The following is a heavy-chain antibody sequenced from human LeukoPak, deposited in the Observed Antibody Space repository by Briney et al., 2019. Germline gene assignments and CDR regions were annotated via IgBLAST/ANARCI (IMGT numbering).Heavy chain of an antibody. J-gene: IGHJ4*02. D-gene: IGHD2-15*01. CDR3: ARDGDCSGGSCPLDY. V-gene: IGHV1-69*06. Sequence: GASVEVSCKASGGTFSSYAISWVRQAPGQGLEWMGGIIPIFGTANYAQKFQGRVTITADKSTSTAYMELSSLRSEDTAVYYCARDGDCSGGSCPLDYWGQGTLVTVSS. CDR2: IIPIFGTA. CDR1: GGTFSSYA.